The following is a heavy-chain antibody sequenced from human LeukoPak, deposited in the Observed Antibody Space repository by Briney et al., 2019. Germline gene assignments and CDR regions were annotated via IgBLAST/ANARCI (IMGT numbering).Heavy chain of an antibody. D-gene: IGHD5-24*01. J-gene: IGHJ4*02. V-gene: IGHV1-69*04. CDR3: ARDPIDGYYYFDY. CDR1: GGTFTTYA. CDR2: IIPMLGIA. Sequence: ASVKVSCKASGGTFTTYAISWVRQAPGQGLEWMGRIIPMLGIANYAQKFQGRVTITTDKSTSTAYMELSSLRSDDTAAYYCARDPIDGYYYFDYWGQGTLVTVSS.